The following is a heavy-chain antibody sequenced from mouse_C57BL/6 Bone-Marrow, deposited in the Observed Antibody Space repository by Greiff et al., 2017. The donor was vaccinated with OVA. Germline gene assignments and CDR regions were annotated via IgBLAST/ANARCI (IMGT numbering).Heavy chain of an antibody. Sequence: VQLQQPGAELVKPGASVKLSCKASGYTFTSYWMQWVKQRPGQGLEWIGEIDPSDSYTNYNQKFKGKATLTVDTSSSTAYMQLSSLTSEDSAVYYCARSFITTVVGPFDYWGQGTTLTVSS. CDR1: GYTFTSYW. CDR3: ARSFITTVVGPFDY. J-gene: IGHJ2*01. V-gene: IGHV1-50*01. D-gene: IGHD1-1*01. CDR2: IDPSDSYT.